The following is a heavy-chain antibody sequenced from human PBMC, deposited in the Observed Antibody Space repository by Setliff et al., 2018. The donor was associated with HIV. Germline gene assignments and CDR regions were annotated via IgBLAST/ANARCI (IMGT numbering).Heavy chain of an antibody. V-gene: IGHV1-18*01. Sequence: GASVKVSCKASGYTFINYHITWVRQAPGQGLEWMGGIIPIFGATNYAQKFQDRVTMTTDTSTSTAYMELRSLRSDDTAVYFCARVGGTYLPFDYWGQGTLVTVS. CDR3: ARVGGTYLPFDY. CDR2: IIPIFGAT. D-gene: IGHD1-26*01. CDR1: GYTFINYH. J-gene: IGHJ4*02.